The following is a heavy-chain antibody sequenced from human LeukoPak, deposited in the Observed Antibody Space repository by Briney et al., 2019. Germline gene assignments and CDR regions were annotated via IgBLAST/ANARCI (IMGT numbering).Heavy chain of an antibody. Sequence: GGSLRLSCAACGFIFKDYAMNWVRQAPGKGLQWVSSISLSGGSTYYRDSVKGRFTISRDNSKNTLYLEMNSLGAEDTAVYYCARGEKWPYYYYMDVWGQGTTVAVSS. CDR1: GFIFKDYA. J-gene: IGHJ6*03. D-gene: IGHD5-24*01. CDR3: ARGEKWPYYYYMDV. V-gene: IGHV3-23*01. CDR2: ISLSGGST.